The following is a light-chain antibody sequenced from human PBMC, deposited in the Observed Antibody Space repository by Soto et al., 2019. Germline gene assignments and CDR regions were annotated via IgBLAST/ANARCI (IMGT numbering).Light chain of an antibody. CDR2: AAS. CDR1: QDIRNF. V-gene: IGKV1-27*01. CDR3: QKYSSVPV. J-gene: IGKJ3*01. Sequence: DIQMTQSPTSLSASVGDRVTITCRASQDIRNFVAWYQQKPGKAPKLLIYAASTLQSGVPSRFSGSGSGTDSTLTSNSLHPEDVATYSCQKYSSVPVFGPGTKVEIK.